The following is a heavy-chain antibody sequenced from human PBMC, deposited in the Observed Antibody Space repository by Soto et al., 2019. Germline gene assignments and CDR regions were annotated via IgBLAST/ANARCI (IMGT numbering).Heavy chain of an antibody. Sequence: GPLRLSGAASVFTCSSYSMNWVRQAPGKGLEWVSSISSSSSYIYYADSVKGRFTISRDNAKNSLYLQMNSLRAEDTAVYYCARGLAPFDPWGQGTLVTVSS. CDR1: VFTCSSYS. CDR3: ARGLAPFDP. CDR2: ISSSSSYI. J-gene: IGHJ5*02. V-gene: IGHV3-21*01.